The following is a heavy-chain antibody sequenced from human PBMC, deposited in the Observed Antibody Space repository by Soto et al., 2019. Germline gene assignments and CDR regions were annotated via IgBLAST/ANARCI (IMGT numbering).Heavy chain of an antibody. Sequence: GGSLRLSCAASGFTVSRNYMSWVRQAPGKGLEWVSVIYSGGSTYYADSVKGRFTISRDNSKNTLYLQMNSLRAEDTAVYYCARDRGYSYGYIYYGMDVWGQGTTVTVSS. CDR1: GFTVSRNY. D-gene: IGHD5-18*01. CDR3: ARDRGYSYGYIYYGMDV. V-gene: IGHV3-53*01. J-gene: IGHJ6*02. CDR2: IYSGGST.